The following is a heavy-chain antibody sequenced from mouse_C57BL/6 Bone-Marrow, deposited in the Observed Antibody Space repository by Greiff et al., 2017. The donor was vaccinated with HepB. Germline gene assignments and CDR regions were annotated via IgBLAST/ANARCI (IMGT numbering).Heavy chain of an antibody. J-gene: IGHJ2*01. CDR2: IHPNSGST. CDR1: GNTFTSYW. CDR3: ARTYYYDFDY. D-gene: IGHD1-1*01. Sequence: QVQLQQPGAELVKPGASVKLSCKASGNTFTSYWMHWVKQRPGQGLEWIGMIHPNSGSTNYNEKFKSKATLTVDKSSSTAYMQLSSLTSEDSAVYYCARTYYYDFDYWGQGTTLTVSS. V-gene: IGHV1-64*01.